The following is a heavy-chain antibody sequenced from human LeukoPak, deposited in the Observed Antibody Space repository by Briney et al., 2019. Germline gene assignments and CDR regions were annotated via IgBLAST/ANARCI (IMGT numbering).Heavy chain of an antibody. V-gene: IGHV1-2*02. CDR2: INPNSGGT. Sequence: ASVKVSCKASGYTFTGYYMHWVRQAPGQGLELMGWINPNSGGTNYAQKFQGRVTMTRDTSISTAYMELSSLRSEDTAVYYCAREAAAAGENYFDYWGQGTLVTVSS. D-gene: IGHD6-13*01. CDR1: GYTFTGYY. J-gene: IGHJ4*02. CDR3: AREAAAAGENYFDY.